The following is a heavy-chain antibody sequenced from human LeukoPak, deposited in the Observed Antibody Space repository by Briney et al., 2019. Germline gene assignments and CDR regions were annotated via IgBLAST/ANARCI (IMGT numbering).Heavy chain of an antibody. CDR3: ARGYSSGWYEEYYMDV. Sequence: PGGSLRLSCAASGFIFSHYGMNWVRQAPGKGLEWVSYISSSSSTIYYADSVKGRFTISRDNAKNSLYLQMNSLRAEDTAVYYCARGYSSGWYEEYYMDVWGKGTTVTVSS. J-gene: IGHJ6*03. D-gene: IGHD6-19*01. CDR1: GFIFSHYG. CDR2: ISSSSSTI. V-gene: IGHV3-48*01.